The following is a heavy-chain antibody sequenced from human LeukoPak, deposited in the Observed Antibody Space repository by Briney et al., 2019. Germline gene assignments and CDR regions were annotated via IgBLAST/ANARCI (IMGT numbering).Heavy chain of an antibody. V-gene: IGHV4-30-2*01. Sequence: SETLSLTCAVSGGSISRGGYSWSWIRQPPGKGLAWIGYIYHSGSTYYNPSLKSRVTISVDRSKNQFSLKLSSVTAADTAVYYCARGGNYYDSSGYSHYGMDVWGQGTTVTVSS. CDR2: IYHSGST. D-gene: IGHD3-22*01. CDR3: ARGGNYYDSSGYSHYGMDV. CDR1: GGSISRGGYS. J-gene: IGHJ6*02.